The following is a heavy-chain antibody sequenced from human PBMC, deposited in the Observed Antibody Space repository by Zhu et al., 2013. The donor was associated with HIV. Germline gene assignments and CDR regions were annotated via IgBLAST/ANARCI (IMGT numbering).Heavy chain of an antibody. Sequence: QVHLVQSGAEVKKPGASVKVSCKASGYNFNAYYIHWVRQAPGLGLEWMGWINPATGATNFAQNFQGRVTMSRDTSFTTAFMQLTGLTPDDTATYYCARVAEGYYDSSGYYYDWGQGTLVTVSS. D-gene: IGHD3-22*01. CDR1: GYNFNAYY. CDR2: INPATGAT. V-gene: IGHV1-2*02. J-gene: IGHJ4*02. CDR3: ARVAEGYYDSSGYYYD.